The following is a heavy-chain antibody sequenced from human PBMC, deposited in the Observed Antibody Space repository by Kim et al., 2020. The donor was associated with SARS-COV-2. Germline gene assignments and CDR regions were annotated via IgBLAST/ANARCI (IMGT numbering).Heavy chain of an antibody. Sequence: IYYSGRTYYNPSLKRQVTISVDTSKNQFSLKLSSVTAADTAVYYCAALDYWGQGTLVTVSS. J-gene: IGHJ4*02. CDR2: IYYSGRT. V-gene: IGHV4-39*01. CDR3: AALDY.